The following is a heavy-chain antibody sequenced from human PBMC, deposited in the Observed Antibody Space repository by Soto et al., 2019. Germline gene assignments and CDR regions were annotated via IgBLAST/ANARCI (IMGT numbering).Heavy chain of an antibody. D-gene: IGHD2-21*02. CDR1: GGSISSGGYY. Sequence: SETLSLTCTVSGGSISSGGYYWSWIRQHPGKGLEWIGYIYYSGSTYYNPSLKSRVTISVDTSKNQFSLKLSSVTAADTAVYYCARGVVVTAIPLNWFDPWGQGTLVTVSS. V-gene: IGHV4-31*03. CDR2: IYYSGST. J-gene: IGHJ5*02. CDR3: ARGVVVTAIPLNWFDP.